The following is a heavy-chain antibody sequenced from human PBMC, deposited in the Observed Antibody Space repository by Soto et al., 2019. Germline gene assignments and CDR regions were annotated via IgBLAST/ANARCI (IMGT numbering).Heavy chain of an antibody. V-gene: IGHV3-7*05. D-gene: IGHD1-7*01. J-gene: IGHJ6*02. CDR3: ARGDDWNYRRGDYYYGMDV. Sequence: GGSLRLSCAASGFTFSSYWMSWVRQAPGKGLEWVANIKQDGSEKYYVDSVKGRFTISRDNAKNSLCLQMNSLRAEDTAVYYCARGDDWNYRRGDYYYGMDVWGQGTTVTVSS. CDR2: IKQDGSEK. CDR1: GFTFSSYW.